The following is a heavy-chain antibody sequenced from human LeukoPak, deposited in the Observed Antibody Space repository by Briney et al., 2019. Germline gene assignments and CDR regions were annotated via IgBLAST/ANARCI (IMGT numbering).Heavy chain of an antibody. Sequence: GGSLRLSCTASGFTFGDYAMSWVRQAPGKGLEWAGFIRSLAYGGTTEYAASVKGRFTISRDDSKNIAYLQMNSLKTEDTAVYCCTRAKEWWLLSDYWGQGTLVTVSS. CDR3: TRAKEWWLLSDY. CDR1: GFTFGDYA. D-gene: IGHD3-3*01. J-gene: IGHJ4*02. V-gene: IGHV3-49*04. CDR2: IRSLAYGGTT.